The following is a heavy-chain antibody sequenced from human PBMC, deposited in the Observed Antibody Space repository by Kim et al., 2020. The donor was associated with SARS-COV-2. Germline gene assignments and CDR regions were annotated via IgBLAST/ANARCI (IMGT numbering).Heavy chain of an antibody. J-gene: IGHJ6*02. CDR1: GYTFTSYD. Sequence: ASVKVSCKASGYTFTSYDINWVRQATGQGLEWMGWMNPNSGNTGYAQKFQGRVTMTRNTSISTAYMELSSLRSEDTAVYYCARPNSFGVVPAIYYYYYGMDVWGQGTTVTVSS. V-gene: IGHV1-8*01. D-gene: IGHD3-3*01. CDR2: MNPNSGNT. CDR3: ARPNSFGVVPAIYYYYYGMDV.